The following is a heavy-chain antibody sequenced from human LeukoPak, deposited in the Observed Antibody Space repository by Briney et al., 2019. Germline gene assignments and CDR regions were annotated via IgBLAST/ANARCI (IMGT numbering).Heavy chain of an antibody. J-gene: IGHJ4*02. CDR2: ITSSGSAI. Sequence: PGGSLRLSCAASGFTFSDYYMTWIRQAPGKGLEWVSYITSSGSAIFYADSVKGRFTVSRDNAKNSLYLQMSSLRAEDTAVYFCARDSAYYYGSGSPPPNFDYWGQGTLVTVSS. V-gene: IGHV3-11*01. D-gene: IGHD3-10*01. CDR3: ARDSAYYYGSGSPPPNFDY. CDR1: GFTFSDYY.